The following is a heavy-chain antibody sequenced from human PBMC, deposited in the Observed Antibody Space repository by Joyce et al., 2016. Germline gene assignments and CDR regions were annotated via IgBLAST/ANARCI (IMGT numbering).Heavy chain of an antibody. CDR3: ARGLGTPYGMDV. D-gene: IGHD7-27*01. V-gene: IGHV4-59*11. CDR2: IYYSGNT. J-gene: IGHJ6*02. Sequence: QVQLQESGPGLVKPSETLSLTCTVSVGSISIHYWSWIRQPPGKRLEWMGYIYYSGNTNYNPSRKSRVTISVDTSKNQCSLKLRSVSAADTAVYYCARGLGTPYGMDVWGQGTTVTVSS. CDR1: VGSISIHY.